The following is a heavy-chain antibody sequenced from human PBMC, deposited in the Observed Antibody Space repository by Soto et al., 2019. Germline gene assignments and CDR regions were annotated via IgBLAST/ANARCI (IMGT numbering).Heavy chain of an antibody. CDR1: GSTFSTYW. CDR2: ISGDGSDT. D-gene: IGHD3-9*01. CDR3: ARDFLTRPI. Sequence: PGGSLRLSCVASGSTFSTYWMHWVRQAPGRGLVWVSGISGDGSDTRYADSVKGRFTSSRDNAKNTLYLQMNSLRAEDTAVNYCARDFLTRPIWGQGTMVTVSS. J-gene: IGHJ3*01. V-gene: IGHV3-74*01.